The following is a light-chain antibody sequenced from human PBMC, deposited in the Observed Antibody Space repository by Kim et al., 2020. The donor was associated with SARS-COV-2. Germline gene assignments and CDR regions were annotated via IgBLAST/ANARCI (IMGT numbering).Light chain of an antibody. Sequence: VSPGQTASITCSGGKLGDKYACWFQQKPGQSPVLVIYEDLKRPSGIPERFSGSNSGNTATLTISGTQAMDEADYYCQAWDSSTVVFGTGTKVTVL. V-gene: IGLV3-1*01. CDR1: KLGDKY. J-gene: IGLJ1*01. CDR2: EDL. CDR3: QAWDSSTVV.